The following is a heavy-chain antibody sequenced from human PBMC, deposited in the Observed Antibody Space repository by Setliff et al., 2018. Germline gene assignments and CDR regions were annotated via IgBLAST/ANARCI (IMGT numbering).Heavy chain of an antibody. CDR2: IKQDGSEK. Sequence: GGSLRLSCAASGFTFSTYWMSWVRQAPGKGLEWVANIKQDGSEKYYVDSVKGRFSISRDNAKNSLYLQMNSLRAEDTAVYYCAREAVIDYGGNSDAFDIWGQGTMVTVSS. CDR3: AREAVIDYGGNSDAFDI. J-gene: IGHJ3*02. D-gene: IGHD4-17*01. V-gene: IGHV3-7*01. CDR1: GFTFSTYW.